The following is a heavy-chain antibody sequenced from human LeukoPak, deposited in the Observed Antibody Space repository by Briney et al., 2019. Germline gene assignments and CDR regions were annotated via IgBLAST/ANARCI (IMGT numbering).Heavy chain of an antibody. D-gene: IGHD3-3*01. CDR2: ISSSGGNI. Sequence: SGGSLRLSCAASGFSFSRYEMIWVRQAPGKGLEWISYISSSGGNIYYADSVKGRFTISRDNAKNSLYLQMNSLRVEDTAVYYCARANTIFGVEPDYYFDYWGQGTLVSVSS. V-gene: IGHV3-48*03. J-gene: IGHJ4*02. CDR1: GFSFSRYE. CDR3: ARANTIFGVEPDYYFDY.